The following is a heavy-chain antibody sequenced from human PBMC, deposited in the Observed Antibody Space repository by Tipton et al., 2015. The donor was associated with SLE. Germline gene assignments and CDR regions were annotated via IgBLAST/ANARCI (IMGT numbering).Heavy chain of an antibody. V-gene: IGHV4-39*07. J-gene: IGHJ4*02. Sequence: LRLSCTVSGGSISESTYSWDWIRQAPGKGLEWIGSMYFSGNTYYNPFLRSRVTISVDTSTNRLFLNLISVTAADTALYYCARLISAYDCNFDYWGQGTLVTVSS. CDR1: GGSISESTYS. CDR2: MYFSGNT. D-gene: IGHD5-12*01. CDR3: ARLISAYDCNFDY.